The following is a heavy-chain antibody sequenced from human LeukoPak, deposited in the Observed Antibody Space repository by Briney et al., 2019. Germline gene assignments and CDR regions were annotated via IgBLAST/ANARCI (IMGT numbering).Heavy chain of an antibody. V-gene: IGHV1-18*03. Sequence: VASVKVSCKAFGYTFTNFGITWVRQAPGQGLEWMGWINPYNGNTQYAQRLQGRVSMTTDTSTSTAYMELSSLTSDDVAVYYCARSYETSGYYYWYFDLWGRGTLVTVSS. CDR3: ARSYETSGYYYWYFDL. J-gene: IGHJ2*01. CDR2: INPYNGNT. D-gene: IGHD3-3*01. CDR1: GYTFTNFG.